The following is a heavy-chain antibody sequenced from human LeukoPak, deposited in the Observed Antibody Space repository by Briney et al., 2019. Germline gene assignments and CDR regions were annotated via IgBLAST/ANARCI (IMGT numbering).Heavy chain of an antibody. CDR2: ISSNGGST. CDR1: GFTFSSYA. D-gene: IGHD3-22*01. CDR3: TRGDYDSSGTPFDY. J-gene: IGHJ4*02. Sequence: PGGSLRLSCAASGFTFSSYAMHWVRQAPGKGLEYVSAISSNGGSTYYANSVKGRFTISRDNSKNTLYLQMSSLRAEDIAVYYCTRGDYDSSGTPFDYWGEGTLVTVSS. V-gene: IGHV3-64*01.